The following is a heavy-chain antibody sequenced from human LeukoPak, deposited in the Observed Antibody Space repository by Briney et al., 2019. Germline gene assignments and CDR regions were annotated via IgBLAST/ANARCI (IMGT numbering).Heavy chain of an antibody. J-gene: IGHJ4*02. Sequence: PGGSLRLACAASGFTFSSYAMSWVRQAPGKGLEWVSAISGIGGSTYYADSVKGRFTISRDNSKNTLYLQMNSLRAEDTAVYYCAKALHVEVAPTASLDYWGQGTLVTVSS. CDR3: AKALHVEVAPTASLDY. CDR1: GFTFSSYA. V-gene: IGHV3-23*01. D-gene: IGHD2-15*01. CDR2: ISGIGGST.